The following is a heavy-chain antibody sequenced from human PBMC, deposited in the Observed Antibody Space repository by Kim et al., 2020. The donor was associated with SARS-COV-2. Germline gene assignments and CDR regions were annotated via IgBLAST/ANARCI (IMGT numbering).Heavy chain of an antibody. CDR2: IDPSDSYT. CDR1: GYSFTSYW. D-gene: IGHD3-10*01. J-gene: IGHJ5*02. V-gene: IGHV5-10-1*01. CDR3: ARRAPNYYGSGSYYAPFDP. Sequence: GESLKISCKGSGYSFTSYWISWVHQMPGKGLEWMGRIDPSDSYTNYSPSFQGHVTISADKSISTAYLQWSSLKASDTAMYYCARRAPNYYGSGSYYAPFDPWGQGTLVTVSS.